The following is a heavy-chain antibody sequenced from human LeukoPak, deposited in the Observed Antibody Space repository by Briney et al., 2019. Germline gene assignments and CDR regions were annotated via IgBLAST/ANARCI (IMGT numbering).Heavy chain of an antibody. D-gene: IGHD6-25*01. CDR1: GGSISSYY. CDR3: ARSAIDAFDI. V-gene: IGHV4-59*08. CDR2: IYNSGST. J-gene: IGHJ3*02. Sequence: SETLSLTCTVSGGSISSYYWSWIRQPPGKGLECIGYIYNSGSTNNNPSLKSRVSISVDTSKNQFSLKLSSVTAADTAVYYCARSAIDAFDIWGQGTMVTVSS.